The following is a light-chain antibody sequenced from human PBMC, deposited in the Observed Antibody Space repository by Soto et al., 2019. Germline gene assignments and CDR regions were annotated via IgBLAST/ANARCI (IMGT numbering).Light chain of an antibody. Sequence: EIVLTQSPGTLSLSPGERATLSCRASQSVSSSFLAWYQQKPGQAPRLLIYGASSRATGIPDSFSGSGSGTDFTLNISRLEPEDVAVYYCQQYGSSPLTFGGGTKVEIK. V-gene: IGKV3-20*01. CDR1: QSVSSSF. CDR2: GAS. CDR3: QQYGSSPLT. J-gene: IGKJ4*01.